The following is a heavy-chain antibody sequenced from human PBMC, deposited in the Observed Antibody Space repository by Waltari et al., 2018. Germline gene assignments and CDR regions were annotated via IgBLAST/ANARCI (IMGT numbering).Heavy chain of an antibody. CDR2: IRYDGSNK. CDR1: GFTFSSYG. D-gene: IGHD2-2*01. Sequence: QVQLVESGGGVVQPGGSLRLSCAASGFTFSSYGMHWVRQAPGTGREWVAFIRYDGSNKYYADSVKGRFTISRENSKNTLYLQMNRLRAEDTAVYYCAKDAGDIVVVPDYYYYYMDVWGKGTTVTVSS. V-gene: IGHV3-30*02. J-gene: IGHJ6*03. CDR3: AKDAGDIVVVPDYYYYYMDV.